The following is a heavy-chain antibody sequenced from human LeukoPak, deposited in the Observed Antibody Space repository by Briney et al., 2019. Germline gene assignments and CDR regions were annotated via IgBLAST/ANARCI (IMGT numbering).Heavy chain of an antibody. CDR2: ISGSGGST. D-gene: IGHD3-22*01. CDR1: GFTFSSYA. V-gene: IGHV3-23*01. J-gene: IGHJ2*01. CDR3: AKVPDSSGYYWGYFDL. Sequence: GGPLRLSCAASGFTFSSYAMSWVRQAPGKGLEWVSAISGSGGSTYYADSVKGRFTISRDNSKSTLYLQMNSLRAEDTAVYYCAKVPDSSGYYWGYFDLWGRGTLVTVSS.